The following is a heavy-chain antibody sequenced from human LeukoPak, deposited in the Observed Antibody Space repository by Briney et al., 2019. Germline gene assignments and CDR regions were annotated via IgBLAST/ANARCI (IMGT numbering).Heavy chain of an antibody. Sequence: SETLSLTCTVSGGSISSYYWSWIRQPPGKGLEWIGYIYYSGSTNYNPSLKSRVTISVDTSKNQFSQKLSSVTAADTAVYYCARAGTTGGAFDIWGQGTMVTVSS. CDR1: GGSISSYY. CDR2: IYYSGST. V-gene: IGHV4-59*01. J-gene: IGHJ3*02. D-gene: IGHD4-17*01. CDR3: ARAGTTGGAFDI.